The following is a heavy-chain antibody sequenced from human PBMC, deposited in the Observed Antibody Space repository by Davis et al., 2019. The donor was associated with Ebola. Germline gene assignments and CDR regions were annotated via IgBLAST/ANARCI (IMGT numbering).Heavy chain of an antibody. J-gene: IGHJ3*02. V-gene: IGHV4-59*08. D-gene: IGHD5-24*01. Sequence: PSETLSLTCSVSGGSINTFYWNWIRQPPGKGLEWIGYVYYSGSTNYNPSLKSRVTISVDTSKNQLSLKLTSVTAADTAVYYCARRGVEDGYRFDAFDIWGQGTMVTVSS. CDR1: GGSINTFY. CDR3: ARRGVEDGYRFDAFDI. CDR2: VYYSGST.